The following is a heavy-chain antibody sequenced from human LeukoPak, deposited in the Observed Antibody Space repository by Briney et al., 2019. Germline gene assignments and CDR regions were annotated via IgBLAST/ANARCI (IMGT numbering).Heavy chain of an antibody. V-gene: IGHV4-39*02. D-gene: IGHD2-2*01. CDR1: GGSISSSSYY. J-gene: IGHJ4*02. Sequence: SETLSLTCTVSGGSISSSSYYWGWIRQPPGKGLEWIGSIYYSGSTYYNPSLKSRVTISVDTSKNQFSLKLSSVTAADTAVYYCAREGYCSSTSCYGVDYWGQGTLVTVSS. CDR2: IYYSGST. CDR3: AREGYCSSTSCYGVDY.